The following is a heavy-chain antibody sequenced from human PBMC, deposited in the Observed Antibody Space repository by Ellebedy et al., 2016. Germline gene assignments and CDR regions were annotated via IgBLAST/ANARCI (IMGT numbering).Heavy chain of an antibody. V-gene: IGHV3-23*01. CDR2: ISGRGSST. CDR3: AKDPQAKAENWLDP. CDR1: GISFSSYA. J-gene: IGHJ5*02. Sequence: GESLKIPCVDSGISFSSYAMNWVRQAPGKGLEWVSSISGRGSSTNYAESVRGRFTISRDNSKNTLYLQMSSLRPEDTALYYCAKDPQAKAENWLDPWGQGALVTVSS. D-gene: IGHD1-14*01.